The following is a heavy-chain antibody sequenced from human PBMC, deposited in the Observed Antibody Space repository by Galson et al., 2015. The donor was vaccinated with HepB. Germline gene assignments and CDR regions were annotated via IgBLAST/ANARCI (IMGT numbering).Heavy chain of an antibody. CDR2: INPNSGGT. Sequence: SVKVSCKASGYTFTGYYMHWVRQAPGQGLEWMGWINPNSGGTNYAQKFQGWVTITRDTSISTAYMELSRLRSDDTAVYYCARGDSGSFYVGGLDYWGQGTLVTVSS. D-gene: IGHD1-26*01. J-gene: IGHJ4*02. V-gene: IGHV1-2*04. CDR3: ARGDSGSFYVGGLDY. CDR1: GYTFTGYY.